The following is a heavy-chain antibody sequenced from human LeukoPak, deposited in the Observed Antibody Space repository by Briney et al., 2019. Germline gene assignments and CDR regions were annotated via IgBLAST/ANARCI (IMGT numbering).Heavy chain of an antibody. CDR2: MYYSGST. D-gene: IGHD3-3*02. CDR1: GGSMSRYY. Sequence: SETLSLTCTVSGGSMSRYYWSRIRQPPGKGLEWIGYMYYSGSTKYNPSLKSRVTISVDTSKNQFSLKLSSVTAAGTAVYYCARSSTGSYFDYWGQGTLVTVSS. CDR3: ARSSTGSYFDY. J-gene: IGHJ4*02. V-gene: IGHV4-59*01.